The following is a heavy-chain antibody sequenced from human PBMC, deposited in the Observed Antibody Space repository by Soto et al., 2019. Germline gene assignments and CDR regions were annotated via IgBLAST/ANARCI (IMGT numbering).Heavy chain of an antibody. CDR1: GFIFSDYY. CDR3: ARTYCGGDCYPTPRYHGMDV. J-gene: IGHJ6*02. Sequence: QVQLVASGGGLVKPGVSLRLSCAASGFIFSDYYMSWIRQAPGKGLEWVSYISSSGSYTNYADSVKGRFTISRDNAKNSLFLQMNSLRGEDTAVYYCARTYCGGDCYPTPRYHGMDVWGQGTTVTVSS. CDR2: ISSSGSYT. D-gene: IGHD2-21*02. V-gene: IGHV3-11*06.